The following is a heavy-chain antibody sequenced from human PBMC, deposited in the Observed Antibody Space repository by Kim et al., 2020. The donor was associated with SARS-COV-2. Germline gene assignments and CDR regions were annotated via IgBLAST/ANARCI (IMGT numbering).Heavy chain of an antibody. D-gene: IGHD3-3*01. CDR3: ARLEASLEWLLLDY. CDR1: GGSISSYY. CDR2: IYYSGST. J-gene: IGHJ4*02. Sequence: SETLSLTCTVSGGSISSYYWSWIRQPPGKGLEWIGYIYYSGSTNYNPSLKSRVTISVDTSKNQFSLKLSSVTAADTAVYYCARLEASLEWLLLDYWGQGTLVTVSS. V-gene: IGHV4-59*08.